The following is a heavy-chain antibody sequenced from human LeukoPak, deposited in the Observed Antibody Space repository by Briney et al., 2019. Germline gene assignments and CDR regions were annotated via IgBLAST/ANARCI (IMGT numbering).Heavy chain of an antibody. CDR3: AKANTAMVNHYYYGMDV. Sequence: QAGGSLRLPCAASGFTFSSYAMSWVRQAPGKGLEWVSTISGGGGSTYYADSVKGRFTISRDNSKNTLYLQVNSLRAEDTAVYYCAKANTAMVNHYYYGMDVWGQGTTVTVSS. D-gene: IGHD5-18*01. CDR2: ISGGGGST. J-gene: IGHJ6*02. CDR1: GFTFSSYA. V-gene: IGHV3-23*01.